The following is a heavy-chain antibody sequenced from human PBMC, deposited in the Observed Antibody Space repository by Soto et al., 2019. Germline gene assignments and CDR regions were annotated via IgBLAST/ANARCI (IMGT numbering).Heavy chain of an antibody. D-gene: IGHD3-3*01. CDR1: GLSLSTKEMC. CDR3: ARTPMERITIFGVANYYYYGMDV. J-gene: IGHJ6*02. Sequence: HKQSLTKACSFSGLSLSTKEMCVSWIRKPPGNALEWLALIDWDDDKYYSTSLKTRLTISKDTSKNQVVLTMTNMDPVDTATYYCARTPMERITIFGVANYYYYGMDVWGQGTTVTVSS. V-gene: IGHV2-70*01. CDR2: IDWDDDK.